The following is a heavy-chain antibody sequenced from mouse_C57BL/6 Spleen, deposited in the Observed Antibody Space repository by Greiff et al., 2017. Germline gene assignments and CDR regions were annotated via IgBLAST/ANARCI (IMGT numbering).Heavy chain of an antibody. Sequence: QVQLQQSGAELVKPGASVTISCKASGYAFSSYWMNWVKQRPGKGLEWIGQIYPGDGDTNYNGKFKGKATLTADKSSSTAYMQLSSLTSEASAVYFCAKFYYYGSSDYFDYWGQGTTLTVSS. CDR1: GYAFSSYW. CDR3: AKFYYYGSSDYFDY. D-gene: IGHD1-1*01. CDR2: IYPGDGDT. V-gene: IGHV1-80*01. J-gene: IGHJ2*01.